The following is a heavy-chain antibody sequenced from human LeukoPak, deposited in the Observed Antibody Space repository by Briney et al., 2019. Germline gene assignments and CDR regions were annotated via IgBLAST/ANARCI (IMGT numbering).Heavy chain of an antibody. CDR2: IYYSGST. CDR1: GGSISSSSYY. V-gene: IGHV4-39*07. D-gene: IGHD3-9*01. CDR3: ARQEPLNYDILTGLFDY. Sequence: SETLSLTCTVSGGSISSSSYYWGWIRQPPGKGLEWIGSIYYSGSTYYNPSLKSRVTISVDMSKNQFSLKLSSVTAADTAVYYCARQEPLNYDILTGLFDYWGQGTLVTVSS. J-gene: IGHJ4*02.